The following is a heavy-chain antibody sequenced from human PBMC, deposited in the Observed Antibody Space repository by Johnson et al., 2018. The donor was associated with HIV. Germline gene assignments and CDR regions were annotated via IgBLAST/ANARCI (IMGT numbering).Heavy chain of an antibody. CDR3: AKEACAWRVIVVGTDALDI. V-gene: IGHV3-7*03. CDR1: GFTFSSYW. J-gene: IGHJ3*02. D-gene: IGHD3-22*01. CDR2: IKQDGSEK. Sequence: EVQLVESGGGLVQPGGSLRLSCAASGFTFSSYWMSWVRQAPGKGLEWVANIKQDGSEKYYVDSVKGRFTISRDNAKNSLYLQMNSLRAEDTAVYYCAKEACAWRVIVVGTDALDIWGQGTMVTVSS.